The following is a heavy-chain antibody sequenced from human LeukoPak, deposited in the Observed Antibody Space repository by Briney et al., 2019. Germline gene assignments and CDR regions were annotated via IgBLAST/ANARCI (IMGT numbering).Heavy chain of an antibody. D-gene: IGHD6-19*01. J-gene: IGHJ4*02. CDR2: IYHSGST. CDR1: GYSISSGYY. V-gene: IGHV4-38-2*02. Sequence: SETLSLTCTVSGYSISSGYYWGWIRQPPGKGLEGIGSIYHSGSTYYNPSLKSRVTISVDTSKNQFSLKLSSVTAADTAVYYCTRGSGWYGPDYWGQGTLVTVSS. CDR3: TRGSGWYGPDY.